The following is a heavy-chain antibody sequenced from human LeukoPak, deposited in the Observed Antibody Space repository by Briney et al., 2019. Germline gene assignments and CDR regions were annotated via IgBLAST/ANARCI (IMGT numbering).Heavy chain of an antibody. CDR2: IIPIFGTA. CDR3: ARGPYYGDYVGHFDY. J-gene: IGHJ4*02. V-gene: IGHV1-69*05. D-gene: IGHD4-17*01. Sequence: SVKVSCKASGGTFSSYAISWVRQAPGQGPEWMGGIIPIFGTANYAQKFQGRVTITTDESTSTAYMELSSLRSEDTAVYYCARGPYYGDYVGHFDYWGQGTLVTVSS. CDR1: GGTFSSYA.